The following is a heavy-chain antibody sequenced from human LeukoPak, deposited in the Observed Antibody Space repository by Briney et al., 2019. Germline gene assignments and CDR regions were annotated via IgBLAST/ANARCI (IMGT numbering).Heavy chain of an antibody. CDR2: ISGSGNKT. D-gene: IGHD3-10*01. CDR3: AKLKRVGIAPFDD. V-gene: IGHV3-23*01. CDR1: GFTFSHFA. Sequence: PGGSLRLSCAASGFTFSHFAMSWVRQAPGKGLQWVSTISGSGNKTYDADSVKGRFTISRDNSKNTLYLQMTGLRAEDTAVYCAKLKRVGIAPFDDWGQGILVTVSS. J-gene: IGHJ4*02.